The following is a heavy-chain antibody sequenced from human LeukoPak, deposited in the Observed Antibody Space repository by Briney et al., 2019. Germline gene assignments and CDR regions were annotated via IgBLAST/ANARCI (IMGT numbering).Heavy chain of an antibody. Sequence: GGSLRLSCAAAGFTFSSYAMSWVRQAPGKGLEWVSAISGSGGSTYYADSVKGRFTISRDNSKNTLYLQMNSLRAEDTAVYYCARAKQTYGDKPPSSSSDPWGQGTLVTVSS. D-gene: IGHD4-23*01. CDR2: ISGSGGST. CDR1: GFTFSSYA. CDR3: ARAKQTYGDKPPSSSSDP. V-gene: IGHV3-23*01. J-gene: IGHJ5*02.